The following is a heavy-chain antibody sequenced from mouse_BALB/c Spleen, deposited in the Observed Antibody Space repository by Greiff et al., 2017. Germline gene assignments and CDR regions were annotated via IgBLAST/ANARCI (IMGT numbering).Heavy chain of an antibody. J-gene: IGHJ4*01. CDR1: GYAFTNYL. V-gene: IGHV1-54*01. Sequence: QVQLQQSGAELVRPGTSVKVSCKASGYAFTNYLIEWVKQRPGQGLEWIGVINPGSGGTNYNEKFKGKATLTADKSSSTAYMQLSSLTSDDSAVYVCARRRHAYYGYAMDYWGQGTSVTVSS. CDR2: INPGSGGT. CDR3: ARRRHAYYGYAMDY. D-gene: IGHD2-10*01.